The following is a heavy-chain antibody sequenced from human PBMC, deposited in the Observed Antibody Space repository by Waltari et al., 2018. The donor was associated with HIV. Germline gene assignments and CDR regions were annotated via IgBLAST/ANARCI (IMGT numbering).Heavy chain of an antibody. CDR3: ARTVGTSISGVITYSWFDS. Sequence: QVQLQESGPGLVTPSETLPLLCNVSADTINNNYLTWNRQSPAKGLEWIGYIYYTGTSNYNPSPSLKSRFTMSLDTSKTQFSLKLTSVSAADTAVYYCARTVGTSISGVITYSWFDSWGQGTLVTVSS. CDR2: IYYTGTS. CDR1: ADTINNNY. D-gene: IGHD3-3*01. J-gene: IGHJ5*01. V-gene: IGHV4-59*01.